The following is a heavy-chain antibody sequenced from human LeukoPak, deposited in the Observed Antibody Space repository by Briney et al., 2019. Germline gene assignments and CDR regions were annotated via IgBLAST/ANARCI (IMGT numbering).Heavy chain of an antibody. J-gene: IGHJ1*01. D-gene: IGHD4/OR15-4a*01. CDR1: GFTFSDYS. CDR2: ISRRSRHV. CDR3: VRDLMGSGATTAYLHH. Sequence: GGSLRLSCTASGFTFSDYSMNWVRQAPGKGLEWVSSISRRSRHVYYAGSVKGRFTISRDNAKNSLYLQMNSLRAEDMAVYFCVRDLMGSGATTAYLHHWGQGTLGTVSS. V-gene: IGHV3-21*01.